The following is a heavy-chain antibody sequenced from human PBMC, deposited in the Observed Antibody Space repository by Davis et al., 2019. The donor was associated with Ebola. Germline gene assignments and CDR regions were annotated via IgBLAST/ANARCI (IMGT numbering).Heavy chain of an antibody. Sequence: PSETLSLTCTVSGGSISSYYWSWIRQPPGKGLEWIGYIYYSGSTNYNPSLKSRVTISVDTSKNQFSLKLSSVTAADTAVYYCARGRTYYDFWSGYPFDYWGQGTLVTVSS. D-gene: IGHD3-3*01. V-gene: IGHV4-59*12. CDR2: IYYSGST. J-gene: IGHJ4*02. CDR1: GGSISSYY. CDR3: ARGRTYYDFWSGYPFDY.